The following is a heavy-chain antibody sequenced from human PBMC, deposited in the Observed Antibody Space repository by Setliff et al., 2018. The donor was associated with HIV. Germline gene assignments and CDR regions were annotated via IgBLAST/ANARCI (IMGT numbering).Heavy chain of an antibody. V-gene: IGHV3-33*06. Sequence: GGSLRLSCAASGFTFNNFGMHWVRQAPGKGLEWVALIWSDGSRIEYADSVKVRFTISIDNSKNTLDLEMNSLRAEDTAVYYCAKGLFRLRPDSLDIWGQGTLVTVSS. D-gene: IGHD6-19*01. CDR2: IWSDGSRI. CDR1: GFTFNNFG. J-gene: IGHJ3*02. CDR3: AKGLFRLRPDSLDI.